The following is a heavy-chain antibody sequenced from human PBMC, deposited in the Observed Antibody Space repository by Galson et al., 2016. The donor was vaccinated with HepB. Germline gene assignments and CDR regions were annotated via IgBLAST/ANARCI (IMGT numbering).Heavy chain of an antibody. V-gene: IGHV3-15*01. J-gene: IGHJ3*01. Sequence: SLRLSCAASGFTFSNAWMSWVRQAPGKGLEWVGRIKSETEDGKIDYAAPVQGRFTISRDDSKETLYLQMNSLKIEDTAMYYCTTGIEALYYGADLDLYPFDLWGQETMVTVSS. CDR3: TTGIEALYYGADLDLYPFDL. CDR2: IKSETEDGKI. D-gene: IGHD3-10*01. CDR1: GFTFSNAW.